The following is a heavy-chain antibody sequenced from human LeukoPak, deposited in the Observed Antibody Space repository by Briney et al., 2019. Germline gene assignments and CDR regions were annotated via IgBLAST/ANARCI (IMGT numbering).Heavy chain of an antibody. J-gene: IGHJ5*02. CDR3: ARDPTMVRGVISNWFDP. V-gene: IGHV4-34*01. CDR1: GGSFSGYY. CDR2: INHSGST. D-gene: IGHD3-10*01. Sequence: SETLSLTCAVYGGSFSGYYWSWIRQPPGKGLEWIGEINHSGSTNYNPSLKSRVTISVDTSKSQFSLKLSSVTAADTAVYYCARDPTMVRGVISNWFDPWGQGTLVTVSS.